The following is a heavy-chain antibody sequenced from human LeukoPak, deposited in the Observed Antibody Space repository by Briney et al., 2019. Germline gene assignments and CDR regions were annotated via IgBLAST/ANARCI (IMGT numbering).Heavy chain of an antibody. CDR3: ARDLGYCSGGSCYSSWFDP. J-gene: IGHJ5*02. CDR2: INPNSGGT. CDR1: GYTFTAYY. Sequence: GASVKVSCKASGYTFTAYYMHWVRQAPGQGLEWMGWINPNSGGTNYAQKFQGRVTMTRDTSISTAYMELSRLRSDDTAVYYCARDLGYCSGGSCYSSWFDPWGQGTLVTVSS. V-gene: IGHV1-2*02. D-gene: IGHD2-15*01.